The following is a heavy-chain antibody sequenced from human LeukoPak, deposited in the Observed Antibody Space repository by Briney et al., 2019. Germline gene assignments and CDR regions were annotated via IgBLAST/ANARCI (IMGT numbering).Heavy chain of an antibody. CDR2: IGGSDSIV. D-gene: IGHD6-19*01. CDR1: EFIVNDYY. V-gene: IGHV3-11*01. Sequence: GGSLRLSCVVSEFIVNDYYMSWIRQAPGKGLVWVADIGGSDSIVAYAASVRGRFSISRDFAKNSLYLEMNSLRAEDTAVYYCAREMVAGTFDSWGQGALVTVSS. CDR3: AREMVAGTFDS. J-gene: IGHJ4*02.